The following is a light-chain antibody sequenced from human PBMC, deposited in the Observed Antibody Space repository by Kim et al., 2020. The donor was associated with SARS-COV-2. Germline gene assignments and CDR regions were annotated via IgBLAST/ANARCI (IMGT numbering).Light chain of an antibody. Sequence: SPGERATLSCRASQSVASIYLAWYQQKPGQAPRLLIYGASTRATGIPDRFSGSGSGTDFTLTISRLEPEDFAVYYCQQYTSSPLTFGQGTKVDIK. CDR2: GAS. J-gene: IGKJ1*01. CDR1: QSVASIY. V-gene: IGKV3-20*01. CDR3: QQYTSSPLT.